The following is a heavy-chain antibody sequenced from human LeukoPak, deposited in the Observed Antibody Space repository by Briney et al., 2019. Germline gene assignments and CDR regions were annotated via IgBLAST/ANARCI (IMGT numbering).Heavy chain of an antibody. CDR3: ARDKKRLLWFGEPNYFGY. J-gene: IGHJ4*02. V-gene: IGHV1-18*01. CDR2: ISAYNGNT. CDR1: GYTFTSYG. Sequence: ASVKVSCKASGYTFTSYGISWVRQAPGQGLEWMGWISAYNGNTNYAQKLQGRVTMTTDTSTSTAYMELRSLRSDDTAVYYCARDKKRLLWFGEPNYFGYWGQGTLVTVSS. D-gene: IGHD3-10*01.